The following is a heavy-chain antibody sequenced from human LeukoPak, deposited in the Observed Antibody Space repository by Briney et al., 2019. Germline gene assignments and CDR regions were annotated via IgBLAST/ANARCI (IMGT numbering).Heavy chain of an antibody. CDR3: ATGLRVDTAMRGYYGMDV. Sequence: ASVKVSCKVSGYTLTELSMHWVRQAPGKGLEWMGGFDPEDGETIYAQKFQGRVTMTEDTSTDTAYMELSSLRSEDTAVYYCATGLRVDTAMRGYYGMDVWGQGTTVTVSS. D-gene: IGHD5-18*01. J-gene: IGHJ6*02. CDR2: FDPEDGET. CDR1: GYTLTELS. V-gene: IGHV1-24*01.